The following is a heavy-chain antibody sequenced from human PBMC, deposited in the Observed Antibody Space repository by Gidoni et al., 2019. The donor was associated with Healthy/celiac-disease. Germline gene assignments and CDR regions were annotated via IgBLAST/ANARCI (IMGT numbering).Heavy chain of an antibody. CDR3: ARGPISLGRNYYGSGSYLNWFDP. CDR1: GGSISSGGYY. J-gene: IGHJ5*02. V-gene: IGHV4-31*03. CDR2: IYCSGST. D-gene: IGHD3-10*01. Sequence: QVQLPESGPGLVKPSQTLSLTCTVSGGSISSGGYYGSWICQHPGKGLEWIGYIYCSGSTYYNPSLKSRVTISVDTSKNQFSLKLSSVTAADTAVYYCARGPISLGRNYYGSGSYLNWFDPWGQGTLVTVSS.